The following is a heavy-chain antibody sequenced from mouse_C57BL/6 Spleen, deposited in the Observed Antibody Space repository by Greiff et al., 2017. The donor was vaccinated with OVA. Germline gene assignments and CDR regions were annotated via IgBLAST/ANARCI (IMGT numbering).Heavy chain of an antibody. CDR1: GYTFTDYE. CDR2: IDPETGGT. V-gene: IGHV1-15*01. CDR3: TRRYDYDGYFDV. D-gene: IGHD2-4*01. Sequence: QVQLQQSGAELVRPGASVTLSCKASGYTFTDYEMHWVKQTPVHGLEWIGAIDPETGGTANNQKFKGKAILTADKSSSTAYMELRRLTSEGSAGYYCTRRYDYDGYFDVWGTGTTVTVSS. J-gene: IGHJ1*03.